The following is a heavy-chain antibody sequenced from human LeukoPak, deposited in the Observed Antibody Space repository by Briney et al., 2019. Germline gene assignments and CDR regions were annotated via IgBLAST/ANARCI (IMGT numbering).Heavy chain of an antibody. Sequence: AGGSLRLSCAASGFTFSSYEMNWVRQAPGKGLEWVSYISSSGSTIYYADSVKGRFTISRDNAKNSLYLQMNSLRAEDTAVYYLAKNNSSGYWNARPGNKLGGWGKGTTVTVSS. CDR1: GFTFSSYE. V-gene: IGHV3-48*03. CDR3: AKNNSSGYWNARPGNKLGG. D-gene: IGHD3-22*01. J-gene: IGHJ6*04. CDR2: ISSSGSTI.